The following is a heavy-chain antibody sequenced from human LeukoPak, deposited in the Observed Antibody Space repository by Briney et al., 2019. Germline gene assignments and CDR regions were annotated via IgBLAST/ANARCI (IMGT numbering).Heavy chain of an antibody. J-gene: IGHJ1*01. CDR2: IDPSDSFT. CDR3: ARRYSSGWYTNAEYFHH. CDR1: GYSFANYW. V-gene: IGHV5-10-1*01. Sequence: GESLRISCKGSGYSFANYWISWVRQMHGKGLEWMGRIDPSDSFTNYSPSFQGHVTISVDNSISTAYLHWSSLKASDTAMYYCARRYSSGWYTNAEYFHHWGQGSLVTVSS. D-gene: IGHD6-19*01.